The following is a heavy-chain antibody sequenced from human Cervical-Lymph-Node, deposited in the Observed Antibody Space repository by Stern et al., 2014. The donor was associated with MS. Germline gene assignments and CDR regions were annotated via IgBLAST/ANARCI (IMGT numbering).Heavy chain of an antibody. CDR2: IYYSGST. CDR3: ARHDGSGLAPGFDY. CDR1: GGSISSSSYY. Sequence: QLQLQESGPGLVKPSETLSLTCTVSGGSISSSSYYWGWIRQPPGKGLEWIGSIYYSGSTYYNPSLKSRVTISVDTSKNQFSLKLSSVTAADTAVYYCARHDGSGLAPGFDYWGQGTLVTVSS. V-gene: IGHV4-39*01. J-gene: IGHJ4*02. D-gene: IGHD3-10*01.